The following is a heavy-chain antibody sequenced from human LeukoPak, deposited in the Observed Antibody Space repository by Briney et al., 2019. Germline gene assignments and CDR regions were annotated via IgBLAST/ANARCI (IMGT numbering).Heavy chain of an antibody. J-gene: IGHJ5*02. Sequence: GGSLRLSCAASGFTFSSYAMSWVRQAPGKGLEWVANIKQDASEKYYVDSVKGRFTISRDNAKNSVYLQMNSLRVEDTAVYYCARRDGRFDPWGQGTLVTVSS. CDR1: GFTFSSYA. V-gene: IGHV3-7*01. D-gene: IGHD5-24*01. CDR3: ARRDGRFDP. CDR2: IKQDASEK.